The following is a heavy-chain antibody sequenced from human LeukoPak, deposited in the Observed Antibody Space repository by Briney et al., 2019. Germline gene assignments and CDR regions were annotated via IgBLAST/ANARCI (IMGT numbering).Heavy chain of an antibody. CDR2: ISSISSTI. V-gene: IGHV3-48*01. CDR3: ARVSRYDFWSGYYSYYFYYMDV. Sequence: AGGSLRLSCAASGFTFSSYSMNWVRQAPGKGLEWVSYISSISSTIYYADSVKGRFTISRDNAKNSLYLQMNSLRAEDTAVYYCARVSRYDFWSGYYSYYFYYMDVWGKGTTVTVSS. CDR1: GFTFSSYS. J-gene: IGHJ6*03. D-gene: IGHD3-3*01.